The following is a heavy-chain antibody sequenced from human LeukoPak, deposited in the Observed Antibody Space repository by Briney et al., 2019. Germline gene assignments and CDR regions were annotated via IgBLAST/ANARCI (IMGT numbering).Heavy chain of an antibody. V-gene: IGHV1-2*04. CDR2: INPNSGGT. J-gene: IGHJ3*02. CDR3: ARDRSRYCSGGSCFDAFDI. D-gene: IGHD2-15*01. CDR1: GYSFINFG. Sequence: GASVKVSCKASGYSFINFGLSWVRQAPGQGLEWMGWINPNSGGTNYAQKFQGWVTMTRDTSISTAYMELSRLRSDDTAVYYCARDRSRYCSGGSCFDAFDIWGQGTMVTVSS.